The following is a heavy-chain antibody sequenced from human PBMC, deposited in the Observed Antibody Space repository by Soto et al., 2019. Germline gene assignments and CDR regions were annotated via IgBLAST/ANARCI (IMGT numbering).Heavy chain of an antibody. J-gene: IGHJ4*02. Sequence: VGPLSLSCAASGFTFSSYWMSWVRQAPGKGLEWVANIKQDGSEKYYVDSVKGRFTISRDNAKNSLYLQMNSLRAEDTAVYYCARELMGCLDYWGQGTLVTVSS. D-gene: IGHD3-10*01. CDR2: IKQDGSEK. CDR1: GFTFSSYW. V-gene: IGHV3-7*03. CDR3: ARELMGCLDY.